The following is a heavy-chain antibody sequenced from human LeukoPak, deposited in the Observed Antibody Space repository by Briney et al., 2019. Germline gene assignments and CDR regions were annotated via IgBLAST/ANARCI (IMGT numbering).Heavy chain of an antibody. CDR1: GGSISSYY. CDR3: ARVTGYMIEDYFDY. D-gene: IGHD3-9*01. CDR2: IYYSGST. J-gene: IGHJ4*02. Sequence: SETLSLTCTVSGGSISSYYWSWIRQPPGKGLEWTGYIYYSGSTNYNPSLKSRVTISVDTSKNQFSLKLSSVTAADTAVYYCARVTGYMIEDYFDYWGQGTLVTVSS. V-gene: IGHV4-59*01.